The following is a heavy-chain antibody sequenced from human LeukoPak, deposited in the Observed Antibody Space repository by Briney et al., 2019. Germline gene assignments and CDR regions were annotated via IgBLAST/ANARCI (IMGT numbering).Heavy chain of an antibody. CDR2: FDPEDGET. CDR3: ATGDYYDSSGYPRQNFDC. D-gene: IGHD3-22*01. Sequence: ASVKVSCKVSGYTLTELSMHWVRQAPGKGLEWMGGFDPEDGETIYAQKFQGRVTMTEDTSTDTAYMELSSLRSEDTAVYYCATGDYYDSSGYPRQNFDCWGQGTLVTVSS. CDR1: GYTLTELS. V-gene: IGHV1-24*01. J-gene: IGHJ4*02.